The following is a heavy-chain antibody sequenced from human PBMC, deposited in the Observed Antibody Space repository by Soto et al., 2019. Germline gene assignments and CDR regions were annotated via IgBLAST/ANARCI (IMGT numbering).Heavy chain of an antibody. Sequence: QVQLVQSGAEVKKPGSSVKVSCKASGGIFSSYGINWVRQAPGQGLEWMGGIIPVASISGIANVAQRFQGRVTITADISTRTAYMELSGLTSEDTSVYYCAGGVDEYYYYGMDVWGPGTAVIVAS. CDR3: AGGVDEYYYYGMDV. CDR1: GGIFSSYG. J-gene: IGHJ6*02. V-gene: IGHV1-69*17. D-gene: IGHD3-3*01. CDR2: IIPVASISGIA.